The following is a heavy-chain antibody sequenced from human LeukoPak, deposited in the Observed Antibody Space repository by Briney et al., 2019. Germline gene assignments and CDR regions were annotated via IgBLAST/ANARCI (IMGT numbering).Heavy chain of an antibody. D-gene: IGHD6-13*01. J-gene: IGHJ5*02. CDR1: GFTFSSYA. CDR3: ARDGYSSSWYWDNWFDP. CDR2: ISYDGSNK. Sequence: GGSLRLSCAASGFTFSSYAMHWVRQAPGKGLGWVAGISYDGSNKYYADSVKGRFPISRDNPKNPLYLQMNSLRAEDTAVYYCARDGYSSSWYWDNWFDPWGQGTLVTVSS. V-gene: IGHV3-30*04.